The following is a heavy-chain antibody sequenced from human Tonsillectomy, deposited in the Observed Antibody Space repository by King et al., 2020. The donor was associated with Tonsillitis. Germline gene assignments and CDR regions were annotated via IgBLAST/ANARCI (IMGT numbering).Heavy chain of an antibody. CDR1: GYTFTDYY. J-gene: IGHJ4*02. D-gene: IGHD6-19*01. Sequence: QVQLVESGAEVKKPGASVKVSCKASGYTFTDYYMYWVRQAPGQGLEWMGWINPNSGGTNYAQKFQGRVTMTRDTSISTAYMELSRLRSDDTAVYYCARVNEDNSGWYQFFDYWGQGTLVTVSS. CDR3: ARVNEDNSGWYQFFDY. V-gene: IGHV1-2*02. CDR2: INPNSGGT.